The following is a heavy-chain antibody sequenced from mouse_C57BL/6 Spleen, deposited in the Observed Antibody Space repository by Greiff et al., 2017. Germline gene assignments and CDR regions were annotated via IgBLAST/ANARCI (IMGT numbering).Heavy chain of an antibody. J-gene: IGHJ2*01. CDR1: GYAFSSSW. CDR2: IYPGDGDT. V-gene: IGHV1-82*01. D-gene: IGHD2-3*01. Sequence: VQLQQSGPELVKPGASVKISCKASGYAFSSSWMNWVKQRPGKGLEWIGRIYPGDGDTKYNGTFKGKATLTSDKSSSTAYMQLSSLTSEDSAVYFCARLYAGYYVDYWGQGTTLTVSS. CDR3: ARLYAGYYVDY.